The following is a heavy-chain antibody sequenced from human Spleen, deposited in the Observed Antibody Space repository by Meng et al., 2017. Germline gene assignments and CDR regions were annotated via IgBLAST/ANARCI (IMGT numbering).Heavy chain of an antibody. J-gene: IGHJ4*02. CDR1: GGAVGSGSKY. Sequence: VNVLVAGRGLVGRSEPLSLTCVVSGGAVGSGSKYWIWIRQPPGKGLEWIGYIYYSGSTNYNPSLKSRVTISVDTSKNQFSLKLSSVTAADTAVYYCARDDSSGYYSYWGQGTLVTVSS. CDR2: IYYSGST. V-gene: IGHV4-61*01. CDR3: ARDDSSGYYSY. D-gene: IGHD3-22*01.